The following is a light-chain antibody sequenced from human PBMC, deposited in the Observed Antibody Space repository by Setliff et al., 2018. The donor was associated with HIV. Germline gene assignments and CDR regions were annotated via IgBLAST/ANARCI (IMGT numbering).Light chain of an antibody. CDR2: EVS. CDR3: GSYTTTNSFV. J-gene: IGLJ1*01. CDR1: SSDVGSSKF. V-gene: IGLV2-14*01. Sequence: ALAQPASVSGSPGQSITISCTGTSSDVGSSKFVSWYQQNPGKAPKLLIYEVSNRPSGVSDRFTGSKSANTASLTLSGLQAEYEADYYCGSYTTTNSFVFGTGTKVTVL.